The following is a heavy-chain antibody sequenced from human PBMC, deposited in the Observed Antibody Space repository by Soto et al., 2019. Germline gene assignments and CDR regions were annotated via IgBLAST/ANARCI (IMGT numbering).Heavy chain of an antibody. CDR2: IIPIFGTA. CDR1: GGTFSSYA. V-gene: IGHV1-69*13. D-gene: IGHD6-6*01. Sequence: ASVKVSCKAAGGTFSSYAISWGRQAPGQGLEWMGGIIPIFGTANYAQKFQGRVTITADESTSTAYMELSSLRSEDTAVYYCAVQPPPPPPIAARDYYGMDVWGQGTTVTVSS. CDR3: AVQPPPPPPIAARDYYGMDV. J-gene: IGHJ6*02.